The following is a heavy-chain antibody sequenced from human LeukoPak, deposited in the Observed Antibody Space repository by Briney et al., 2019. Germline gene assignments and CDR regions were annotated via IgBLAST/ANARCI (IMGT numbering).Heavy chain of an antibody. J-gene: IGHJ4*02. CDR1: GFTFSSYG. CDR3: ARESAAGGAGLGYFDY. CDR2: ISYDGSNK. Sequence: GRSLRLSCAASGFTFSSYGMHWVRQAPGQGLEWVAVISYDGSNKYYADSVKGRFTISRDNSKNSLYLQMNSLRDEDTAVYYCARESAAGGAGLGYFDYWGQGTLVTVSS. D-gene: IGHD6-13*01. V-gene: IGHV3-30*03.